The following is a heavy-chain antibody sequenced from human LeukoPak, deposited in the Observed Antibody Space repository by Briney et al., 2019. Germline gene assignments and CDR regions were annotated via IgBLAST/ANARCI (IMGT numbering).Heavy chain of an antibody. CDR3: ARAVGATPWSYYFDY. V-gene: IGHV1-69*13. J-gene: IGHJ4*02. CDR2: IIPIFGTA. Sequence: ASVKVSCEASGYTFTSYDINWVRQAPGQGREWMGWIIPIFGTANYAQKFQGRVTITADESTSTAYMELSSLRSEDTAVYYCARAVGATPWSYYFDYWGQGTLVTVSS. D-gene: IGHD1-26*01. CDR1: GYTFTSYD.